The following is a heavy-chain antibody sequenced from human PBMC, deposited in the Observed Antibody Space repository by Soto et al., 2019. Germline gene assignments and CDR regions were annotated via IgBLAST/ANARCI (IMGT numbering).Heavy chain of an antibody. CDR3: AKRRGIAVEPYWYFDL. Sequence: GGSLRLSCAASGFTFSSYAMSWVRQAPGKGLEWVSAISGSGGSTYYADSVKGRFTISRDNSKNTLYLQMNSLRAEDTAVYYCAKRRGIAVEPYWYFDLWGRGTLVTVSS. D-gene: IGHD6-19*01. CDR1: GFTFSSYA. V-gene: IGHV3-23*01. CDR2: ISGSGGST. J-gene: IGHJ2*01.